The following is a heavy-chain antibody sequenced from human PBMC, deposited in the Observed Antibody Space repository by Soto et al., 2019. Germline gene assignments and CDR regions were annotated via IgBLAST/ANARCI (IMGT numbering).Heavy chain of an antibody. CDR2: IYPGDSDT. CDR1: GYSFTSYW. Sequence: PGESLKISCKGSGYSFTSYWIGWVRQMPGKGLERMGIIYPGDSDTRYSPSFQGQVTISADKSISTAYLQWSSLKASDTAMYYCATGGPAYCGGDCSRYYYYGMDVWGQGTTVTAP. D-gene: IGHD2-21*02. J-gene: IGHJ6*02. CDR3: ATGGPAYCGGDCSRYYYYGMDV. V-gene: IGHV5-51*01.